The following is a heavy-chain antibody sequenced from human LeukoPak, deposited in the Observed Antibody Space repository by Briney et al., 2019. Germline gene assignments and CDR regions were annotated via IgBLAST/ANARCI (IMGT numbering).Heavy chain of an antibody. CDR1: GFSLSSSW. CDR2: ETRT. V-gene: IGHV3-69-1*02. D-gene: IGHD6-19*01. CDR3: AREIVSAVAGNFDY. J-gene: IGHJ4*02. Sequence: GGSLRLSCAAPGFSLSSSWMTWVRQAPGKGLEWVSYETRTYADSVKGRFTISRDNAKNSLHLEMNSLRAEDTAVYYCAREIVSAVAGNFDYWGQGTLVTVSS.